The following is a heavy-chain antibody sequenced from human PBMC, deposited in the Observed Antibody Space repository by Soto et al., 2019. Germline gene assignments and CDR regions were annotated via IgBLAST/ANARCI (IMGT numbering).Heavy chain of an antibody. CDR1: GGSISIGGYY. V-gene: IGHV4-31*03. CDR3: AGIENWFDC. J-gene: IGHJ5*01. CDR2: IYYSGST. Sequence: SDTLSLTCTVSGGSISIGGYYWSWILQHPGKGLEWIGYIYYSGSTYYNPSLKSRVTISVDTSKNQFSLKLSSVTAADTAVYYCAGIENWFDCWGQGTLVTVSS.